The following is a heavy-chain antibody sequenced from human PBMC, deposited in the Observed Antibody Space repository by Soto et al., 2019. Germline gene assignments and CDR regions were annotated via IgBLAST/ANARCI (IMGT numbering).Heavy chain of an antibody. CDR2: ISYDGSNK. CDR3: AKDDYGDEYYFDY. Sequence: ESGGGVVQPGRSLRLSCAASGFTFSSYGMHWVRQAPGKGLEWVAVISYDGSNKYYADSVKGRFTNSRDNSKNTLYLQMNSLRAEDTAVYYCAKDDYGDEYYFDYWGQGTLVTVSS. J-gene: IGHJ4*02. V-gene: IGHV3-30*18. CDR1: GFTFSSYG. D-gene: IGHD4-17*01.